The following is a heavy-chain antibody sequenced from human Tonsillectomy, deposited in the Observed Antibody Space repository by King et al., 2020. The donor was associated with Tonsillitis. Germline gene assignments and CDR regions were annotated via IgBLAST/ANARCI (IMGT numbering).Heavy chain of an antibody. Sequence: VQLVESGGGLVQPGGSLRLSCAASGFTFSSYSMNWVRQAPGKGLEWVSYISSSSSTIYYADSVKGRFTISRDNAKNSLYLQMNSLRAEDTAVYYCARDERGYSGDDYGIDYWGQGTLVTVSS. CDR2: ISSSSSTI. CDR3: ARDERGYSGDDYGIDY. CDR1: GFTFSSYS. D-gene: IGHD5-12*01. V-gene: IGHV3-48*01. J-gene: IGHJ4*02.